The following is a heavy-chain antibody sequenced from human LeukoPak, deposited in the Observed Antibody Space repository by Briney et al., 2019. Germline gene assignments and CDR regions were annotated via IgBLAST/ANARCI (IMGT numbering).Heavy chain of an antibody. J-gene: IGHJ4*02. CDR1: GFTFSRYA. D-gene: IGHD3-9*01. V-gene: IGHV3-23*01. Sequence: GGSLRLSCAASGFTFSRYAMSWVRQAPGKGLEWVSSIVGIGTSAYYADSVKGRFTISRDNAKNTVSLQMNSLRAEDTAVYYCAKAGGLRYFDWSLFDYWGQGTLVTVSS. CDR2: IVGIGTSA. CDR3: AKAGGLRYFDWSLFDY.